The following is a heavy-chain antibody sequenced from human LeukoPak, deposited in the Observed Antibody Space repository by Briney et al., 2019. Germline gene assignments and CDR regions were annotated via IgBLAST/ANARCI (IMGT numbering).Heavy chain of an antibody. D-gene: IGHD6-13*01. CDR3: AKGRDSSTWYPLDY. CDR2: ISWNSGNM. Sequence: PGGSLRLSCAASGFTFDDSAMNWVRQAPGKGLEWVSGISWNSGNMGYADSVKGRFTISRDNAKNSLYLQMNSLRAEDTALYYCAKGRDSSTWYPLDYWGQGTLVTVSS. J-gene: IGHJ4*02. CDR1: GFTFDDSA. V-gene: IGHV3-9*01.